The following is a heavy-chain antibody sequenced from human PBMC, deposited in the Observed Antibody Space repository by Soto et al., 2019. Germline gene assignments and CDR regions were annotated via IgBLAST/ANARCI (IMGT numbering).Heavy chain of an antibody. D-gene: IGHD6-19*01. Sequence: QVQLVEPGGGVVQPGRSLRLSCAASGFTFSSYAMHWVRQAPGKGLEWVAVISYDGSNKYYADSVKGRFTISRDNSKNTLYLQMNSLRAEDTAVYYCARDGEGIEQWPITGGFVFDYWGQGTLVTVSS. CDR1: GFTFSSYA. J-gene: IGHJ4*02. CDR2: ISYDGSNK. CDR3: ARDGEGIEQWPITGGFVFDY. V-gene: IGHV3-30-3*01.